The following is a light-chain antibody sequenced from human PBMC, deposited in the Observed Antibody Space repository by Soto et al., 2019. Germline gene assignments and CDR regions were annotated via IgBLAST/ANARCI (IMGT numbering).Light chain of an antibody. CDR2: STN. CDR3: VLYMAGGISV. J-gene: IGLJ3*02. V-gene: IGLV8-61*01. Sequence: QAVVTQEPLFSVSPGGTVTLTCGLSSGSVSTNYYPSWYQQTPGQAPRTLIYSTNTRSSGVPDRFSGSILGNKAALTITGAQAEDESDYYCVLYMAGGISVFGGGTKVTVL. CDR1: SGSVSTNYY.